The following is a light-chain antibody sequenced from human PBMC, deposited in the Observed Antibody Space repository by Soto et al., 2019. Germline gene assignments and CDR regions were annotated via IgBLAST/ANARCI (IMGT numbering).Light chain of an antibody. CDR1: STDVGGYNY. CDR3: SSYAGNNIHYV. Sequence: QSALTQPPSASGSAGQSVTISCTGTSTDVGGYNYVSWYQQHPGKAPKLMIYEVSKRPSWVPDRFSGSKSGNTASLTVSGLQAEDEADYYCSSYAGNNIHYVFGTGTKLTVL. V-gene: IGLV2-8*01. CDR2: EVS. J-gene: IGLJ1*01.